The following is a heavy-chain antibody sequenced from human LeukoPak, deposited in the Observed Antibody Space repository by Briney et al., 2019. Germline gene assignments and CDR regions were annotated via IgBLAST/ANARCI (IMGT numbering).Heavy chain of an antibody. V-gene: IGHV3-23*01. CDR1: GFTFGSYA. D-gene: IGHD6-19*01. CDR2: IDASGGSI. J-gene: IGHJ5*02. CDR3: AKGSGSGWYGWFAP. Sequence: GGSLRLSCAASGFTFGSYAMTWVRQAPGKGLEWVSSIDASGGSIYYADSVKGRFTISRDNSKNTFYLQMNTLRADDTAVYYCAKGSGSGWYGWFAPWGQGTLVTVSS.